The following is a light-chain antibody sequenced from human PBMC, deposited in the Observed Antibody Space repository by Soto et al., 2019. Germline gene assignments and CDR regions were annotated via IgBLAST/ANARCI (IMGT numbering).Light chain of an antibody. CDR2: GAX. V-gene: IGKV3-20*01. Sequence: EIVLTQSPGTLSLSPGERATLSCRASQSVSSSYLAWYQQKPGQAPRLLIYGAXXRATXIPDRFSGSGSXXXXXXXXXXXXPXDFAVYYCQQYGSSPLTFGGGTKVEIK. CDR3: QQYGSSPLT. CDR1: QSVSSSY. J-gene: IGKJ4*01.